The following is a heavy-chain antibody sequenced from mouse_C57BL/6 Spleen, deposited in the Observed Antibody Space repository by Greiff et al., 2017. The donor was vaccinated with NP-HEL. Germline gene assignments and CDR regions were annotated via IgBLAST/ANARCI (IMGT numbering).Heavy chain of an antibody. D-gene: IGHD2-12*01. CDR3: ARGIYCYDRRYYFDY. V-gene: IGHV1-55*01. CDR2: IYPGSGCT. J-gene: IGHJ2*01. Sequence: QVQLQQPGAELVKPGASVKMSCKASGYTFTSYWITWVKQRPGQGLEWIGDIYPGSGCTNYNEKFKSKATLTVDTSSSTAYMQLSSLTSEDSAVYYCARGIYCYDRRYYFDYWGQGTTLTVSS. CDR1: GYTFTSYW.